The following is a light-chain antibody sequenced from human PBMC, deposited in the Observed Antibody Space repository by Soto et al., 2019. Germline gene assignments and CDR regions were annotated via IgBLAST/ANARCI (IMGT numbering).Light chain of an antibody. CDR1: QNVNSN. CDR2: VAS. Sequence: EILMTQSPATLSVSPGERATLSCRASQNVNSNLAWYQQKPGQAPRLLIYVASTRATGIPARFSGSGSGTEFTLTISSLQSEDSEVYYCQQYNNWPSWTFGQGTKVEIK. CDR3: QQYNNWPSWT. V-gene: IGKV3-15*01. J-gene: IGKJ1*01.